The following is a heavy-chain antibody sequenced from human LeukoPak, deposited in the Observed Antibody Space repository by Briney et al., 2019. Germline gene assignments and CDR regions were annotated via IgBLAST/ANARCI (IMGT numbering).Heavy chain of an antibody. V-gene: IGHV5-51*01. Sequence: GESLKISCKASGYSFTTYWIGWVRQMPGKGLEWMGIIDPGDSDTRYSPSFQGQVTISADKSINTAYLQWSSLKASDTAMYYCARPLSVFGSSYNYWGQGTLVTASS. CDR1: GYSFTTYW. CDR3: ARPLSVFGSSYNY. CDR2: IDPGDSDT. J-gene: IGHJ4*02. D-gene: IGHD3-16*01.